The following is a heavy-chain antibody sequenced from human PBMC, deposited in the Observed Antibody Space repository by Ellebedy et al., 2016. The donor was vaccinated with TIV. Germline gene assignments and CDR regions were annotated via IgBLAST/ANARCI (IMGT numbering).Heavy chain of an antibody. D-gene: IGHD3-10*01. CDR2: ISYDGTTE. J-gene: IGHJ4*02. CDR1: GFTFSSYP. Sequence: GESLKISCTVSGFTFSSYPIHWVRLAPGKGLEWVTLISYDGTTEYNADSVKGRFTISRDNSKNTLYLHMNSLRAEDTAVYYCAKPPMGQLYFDYWGQGTLVTVSS. V-gene: IGHV3-30-3*02. CDR3: AKPPMGQLYFDY.